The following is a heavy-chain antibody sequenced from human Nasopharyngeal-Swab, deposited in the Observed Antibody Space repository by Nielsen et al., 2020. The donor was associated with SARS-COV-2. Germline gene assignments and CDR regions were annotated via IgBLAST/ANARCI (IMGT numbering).Heavy chain of an antibody. CDR3: ASQLGHPDS. D-gene: IGHD2-2*01. J-gene: IGHJ4*02. V-gene: IGHV3-74*01. CDR1: GFNFSSHW. Sequence: GESLKISCAASGFNFSSHWMHWVRQAPGKGLVWVSRISEDGSITTYADSVKGRFTISRDNAKNTLFLQMHSLRADDTAIYYCASQLGHPDSWGQGTLVTVSS. CDR2: ISEDGSIT.